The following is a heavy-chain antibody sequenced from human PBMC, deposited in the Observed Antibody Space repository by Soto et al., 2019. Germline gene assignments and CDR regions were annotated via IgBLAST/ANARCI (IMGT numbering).Heavy chain of an antibody. CDR2: IYHSGST. Sequence: QLQLQESGSGLVKPSQTLSLTCAVSGGSISSGGYSWSWSRQPPGKGLEWIGYIYHSGSTYYNPSLKSRVPISVDRSTNQSSLKLSSVPAADRAVYYCARRVEVVDYWGQGTLVTVSS. CDR3: ARRVEVVDY. CDR1: GGSISSGGYS. V-gene: IGHV4-30-2*01. J-gene: IGHJ4*02.